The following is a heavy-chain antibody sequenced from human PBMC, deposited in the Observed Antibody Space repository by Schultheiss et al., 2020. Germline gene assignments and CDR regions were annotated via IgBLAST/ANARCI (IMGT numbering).Heavy chain of an antibody. CDR2: ISYDGSDK. CDR1: GFTFSSYG. CDR3: ARRDFDY. J-gene: IGHJ4*02. Sequence: GGSLRLSCAASGFTFSSYGMHWVRQAPGKGLEWVTIISYDGSDKYYADSVKGRFTISRDNPKNTLYLQMNSLRAEDTAVYYCARRDFDYWGQGTLVTVSS. V-gene: IGHV3-30*07.